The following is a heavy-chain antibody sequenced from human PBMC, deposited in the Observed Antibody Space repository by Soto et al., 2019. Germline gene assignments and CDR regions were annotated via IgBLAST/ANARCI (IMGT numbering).Heavy chain of an antibody. CDR2: ISAYNGNT. CDR3: ARERYTAMDADYYYGMDV. V-gene: IGHV1-18*01. Sequence: ASVKVSCKASGYTFTSYGISWVRQDPGQGLEWMGWISAYNGNTNYAQKLQGRVTMTTDTSTSTAYMELRSLRSDDTAVYYCARERYTAMDADYYYGMDVWGQGTTVTVSS. CDR1: GYTFTSYG. J-gene: IGHJ6*02. D-gene: IGHD5-18*01.